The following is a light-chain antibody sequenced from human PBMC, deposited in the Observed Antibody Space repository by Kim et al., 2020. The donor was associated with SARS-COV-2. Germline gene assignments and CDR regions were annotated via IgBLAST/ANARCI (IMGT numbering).Light chain of an antibody. CDR2: DAS. V-gene: IGKV3-11*01. Sequence: EVVLTQSPATLSLSPGERATLSCRASQSVGSYLAWYQQKPGLPPRLLIYDASNRATGIPARFSGSGSGSDFTLTISSLEPEDFALYYCQQRGSWPPITFGQGKRLEI. CDR3: QQRGSWPPIT. CDR1: QSVGSY. J-gene: IGKJ5*01.